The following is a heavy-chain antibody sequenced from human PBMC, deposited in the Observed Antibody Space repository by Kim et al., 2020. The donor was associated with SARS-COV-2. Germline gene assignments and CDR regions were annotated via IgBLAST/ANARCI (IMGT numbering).Heavy chain of an antibody. CDR1: GGSISSSSYY. V-gene: IGHV4-39*07. D-gene: IGHD3-10*01. J-gene: IGHJ3*02. Sequence: SETLSLTCTVSGGSISSSSYYWGWIRQPPGKGLEWIGSIYYSGSTYYNPSLKSRVTISVDTSKNQFSLKLSSVTAADTAVYYCVITTGAFDIWGQGTMVTVSS. CDR2: IYYSGST. CDR3: VITTGAFDI.